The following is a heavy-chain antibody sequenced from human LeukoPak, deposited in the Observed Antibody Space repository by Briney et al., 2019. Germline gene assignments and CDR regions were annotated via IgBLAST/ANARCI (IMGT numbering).Heavy chain of an antibody. V-gene: IGHV4-59*01. D-gene: IGHD6-13*01. Sequence: SETLSLTCTVSNDSIKDYYWNWIRQPPGKGLEWIGCISNSGSTNYNPSLKSRVTISLETSKRQFSLKLSSVTAADTAVYYCARYEVGSSWAQAFDMWGQGTMVTVSS. CDR2: ISNSGST. CDR1: NDSIKDYY. J-gene: IGHJ3*02. CDR3: ARYEVGSSWAQAFDM.